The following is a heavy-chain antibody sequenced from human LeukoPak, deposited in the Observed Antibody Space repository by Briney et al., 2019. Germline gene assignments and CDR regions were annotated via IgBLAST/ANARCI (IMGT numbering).Heavy chain of an antibody. CDR3: ARHVRGGSYFNY. Sequence: SETLSLTCAVYGGSFSGYYWSWIRQPPGKGLEWIGEINHSGSTNYNPSLKSRVTISVDTSKNQFSLKLSSVTAADTAVYYCARHVRGGSYFNYWGQGTLVTVSS. J-gene: IGHJ4*02. V-gene: IGHV4-34*01. D-gene: IGHD3-16*01. CDR2: INHSGST. CDR1: GGSFSGYY.